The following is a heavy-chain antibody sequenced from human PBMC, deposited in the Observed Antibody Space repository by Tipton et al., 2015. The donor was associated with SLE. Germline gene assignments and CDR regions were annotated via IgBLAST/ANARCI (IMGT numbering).Heavy chain of an antibody. J-gene: IGHJ4*02. Sequence: QSGAEVKKPGSSVKVSCKASGGTFSSYAISWVRQAPGQGLEWMGGIIPIFGTANYAQKFQGRVTITTDESTSTAYMELSRLTSDDTAVYYCARDLDCSGGSCYSGVYWGQGTLVTVSS. CDR1: GGTFSSYA. CDR2: IIPIFGTA. V-gene: IGHV1-69*05. D-gene: IGHD2-15*01. CDR3: ARDLDCSGGSCYSGVY.